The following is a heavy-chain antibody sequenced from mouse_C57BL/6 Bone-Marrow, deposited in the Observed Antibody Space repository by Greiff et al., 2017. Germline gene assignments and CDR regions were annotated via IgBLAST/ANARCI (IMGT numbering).Heavy chain of an antibody. J-gene: IGHJ1*03. CDR1: GFTFSSYA. V-gene: IGHV5-9-1*02. D-gene: IGHD2-5*01. Sequence: EVQGVESGEGLVKPGGSLKLSCAASGFTFSSYAMSWVRQTPEKRLEWVAYISSGGDYIYYADTVKGRFTISRDNARNTLYLQMSSLKSEDTAMYYCTRDTYYSNYVWYFDVGGTGTTVTVSS. CDR3: TRDTYYSNYVWYFDV. CDR2: ISSGGDYI.